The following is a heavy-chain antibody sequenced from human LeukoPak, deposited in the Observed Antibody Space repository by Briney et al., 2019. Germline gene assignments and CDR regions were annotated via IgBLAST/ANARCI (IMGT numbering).Heavy chain of an antibody. Sequence: SETLSLTCAVYGGSFSGYYWSWSREPPGRGLGWSGEINHSGSTNYNPSLKRRVAISVDTSKNQFSLKLSSVTAADTALYYCARGSYCSGGSCSSRPVDYWGQGTLVTVSS. J-gene: IGHJ4*02. V-gene: IGHV4-34*01. CDR2: INHSGST. CDR3: ARGSYCSGGSCSSRPVDY. D-gene: IGHD2-15*01. CDR1: GGSFSGYY.